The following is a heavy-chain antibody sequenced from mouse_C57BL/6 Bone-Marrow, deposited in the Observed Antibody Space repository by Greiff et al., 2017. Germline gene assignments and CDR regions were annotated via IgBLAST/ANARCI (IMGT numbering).Heavy chain of an antibody. Sequence: VQLQQSGPGLVQPSQSLSITCTVSGFSLTSYGVHWVRQSPGKGLEWLGVIWSGGSTDYNAAFISRLSISKDNSKSQVFFKMNSLQADDTAIYYCARNWVVGTGRYFDVWGTGTTVTVSS. D-gene: IGHD1-1*02. V-gene: IGHV2-2*01. CDR3: ARNWVVGTGRYFDV. CDR2: IWSGGST. CDR1: GFSLTSYG. J-gene: IGHJ1*03.